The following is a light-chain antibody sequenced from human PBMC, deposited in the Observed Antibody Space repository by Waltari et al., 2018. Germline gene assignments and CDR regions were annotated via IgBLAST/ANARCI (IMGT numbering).Light chain of an antibody. CDR1: SSDVGGYDY. Sequence: QSALTQPASVSGSPGQSLTIPCTGTSSDVGGYDYFSWYQQQPGKAPNLIIYDVSNRPSGVSNRFSGSKSGNTASLTISGLQSEDEGDYYCNSYRSGSTLVVFGGGTKLTVL. J-gene: IGLJ2*01. V-gene: IGLV2-14*01. CDR3: NSYRSGSTLVV. CDR2: DVS.